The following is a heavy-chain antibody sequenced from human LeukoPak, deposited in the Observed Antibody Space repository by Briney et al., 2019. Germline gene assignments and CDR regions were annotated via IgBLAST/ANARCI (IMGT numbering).Heavy chain of an antibody. Sequence: ASVKVSCKVSGYTLTELSMHWVRQAPGKGLEWMGGFDPEDGETIYAQKFQGRVTITADKSTSTAYMELSSLRSEDTAVYYCARGRPRHYYYYYYMDVWGKGTTVTVSS. CDR2: FDPEDGET. CDR1: GYTLTELS. J-gene: IGHJ6*03. CDR3: ARGRPRHYYYYYYMDV. V-gene: IGHV1-24*01.